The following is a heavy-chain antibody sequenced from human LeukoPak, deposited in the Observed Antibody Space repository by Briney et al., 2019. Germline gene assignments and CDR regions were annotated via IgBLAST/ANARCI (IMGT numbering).Heavy chain of an antibody. CDR1: GFTFSSYG. D-gene: IGHD1-26*01. CDR3: ANVGAITYYFDY. Sequence: GGSLRLSCAASGFTFSSYGMSWVRQAPGKGLEWVSAISGSGGSTYYADSVKGRFTISRDNSKNTLYLQMNSLRAEDTAVYYCANVGAITYYFDYWGQGTLVTVSS. CDR2: ISGSGGST. V-gene: IGHV3-23*01. J-gene: IGHJ4*02.